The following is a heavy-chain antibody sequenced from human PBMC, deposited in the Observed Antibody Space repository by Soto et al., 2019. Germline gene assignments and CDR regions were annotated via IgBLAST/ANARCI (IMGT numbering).Heavy chain of an antibody. CDR2: ISYSGST. Sequence: QVQLQESGPGLVKPSQTMSLTCTVSGGSISSDGHYWNWVRQHPGKGLEWIAYISYSGSTFYHPSLKSRVTISIDTSKNQFSLTLSSVTAADTAVYYCAKFGREALDVWGQGTVVTVSS. CDR3: AKFGREALDV. V-gene: IGHV4-31*03. D-gene: IGHD3-3*01. J-gene: IGHJ3*01. CDR1: GGSISSDGHY.